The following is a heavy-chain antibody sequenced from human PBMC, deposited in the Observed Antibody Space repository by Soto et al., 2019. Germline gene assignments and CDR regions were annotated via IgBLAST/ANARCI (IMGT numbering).Heavy chain of an antibody. CDR1: GGSITGYY. CDR3: ARPSFSAVRGVLIIPQYYFDY. V-gene: IGHV4-59*08. J-gene: IGHJ4*02. CDR2: IYYSGST. D-gene: IGHD3-10*01. Sequence: PSETLSLTCTVSGGSITGYYWSWIRQPPGKGLEWIGDIYYSGSTTYNPSLRSRVTISVDTSKNQFSLKLSSVTAADTAVYYCARPSFSAVRGVLIIPQYYFDYWGQGTLVTVSS.